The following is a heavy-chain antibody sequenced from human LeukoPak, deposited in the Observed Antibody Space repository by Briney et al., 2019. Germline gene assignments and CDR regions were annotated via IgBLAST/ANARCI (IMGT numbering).Heavy chain of an antibody. CDR1: GGSFSGYY. D-gene: IGHD1-26*01. CDR3: ARGKTLGGYYFDY. CDR2: INHSGST. Sequence: SETLSLTCAVYGGSFSGYYWSWIRQPPGKELEWIGEINHSGSTNYNPSLKSRVTISVDTSKNQFSLKLSSVTAADTAVYYCARGKTLGGYYFDYWGQGTLVTVSS. V-gene: IGHV4-34*01. J-gene: IGHJ4*02.